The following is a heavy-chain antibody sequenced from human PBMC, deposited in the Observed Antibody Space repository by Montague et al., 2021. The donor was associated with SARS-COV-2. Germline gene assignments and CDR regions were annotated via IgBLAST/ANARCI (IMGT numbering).Heavy chain of an antibody. CDR1: GDSVSSNRAA. V-gene: IGHV6-1*01. CDR3: ALAVAGRGGYDY. D-gene: IGHD6-19*01. J-gene: IGHJ4*02. Sequence: CAISGDSVSSNRAAWNWIRQSPSRGLEWLGRTYYRSKWYYEYAVSLKSRITINPDTSKNQFSLQVKSVTPEDTAVYYCALAVAGRGGYDYWGQGTLVTVSS. CDR2: TYYRSKWYY.